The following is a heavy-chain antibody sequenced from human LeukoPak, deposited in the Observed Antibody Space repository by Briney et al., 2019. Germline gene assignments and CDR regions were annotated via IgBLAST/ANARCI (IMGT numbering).Heavy chain of an antibody. CDR2: ISSSSYI. CDR1: GFTFSSYT. J-gene: IGHJ6*02. CDR3: ARDPTPRYCSGGSCYTHYGMDV. V-gene: IGHV3-21*01. Sequence: GGSLRLSCAASGFTFSSYTMNWVRQAPGKGLEWVSSISSSSYIYYADSVKSRLTISRDNAKNSLYLQMNSLRAEDTAVYYCARDPTPRYCSGGSCYTHYGMDVWGQGTTVTVSS. D-gene: IGHD2-15*01.